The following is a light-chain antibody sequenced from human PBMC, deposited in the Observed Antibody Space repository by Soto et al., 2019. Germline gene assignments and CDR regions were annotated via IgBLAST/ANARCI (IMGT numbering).Light chain of an antibody. Sequence: DIVLTQSPCTLSLSPGERATLSCRASQGVSESLAWYQQKPGQAPRLLIYDVSYRATGIPVRFSGSGSGTDFTLTISSLEPEDFAVYYCQQRSDWLPITFGQGTRLEIK. J-gene: IGKJ5*01. V-gene: IGKV3-11*01. CDR3: QQRSDWLPIT. CDR1: QGVSES. CDR2: DVS.